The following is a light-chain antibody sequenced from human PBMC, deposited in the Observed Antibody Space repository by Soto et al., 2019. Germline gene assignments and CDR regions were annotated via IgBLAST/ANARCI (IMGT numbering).Light chain of an antibody. CDR2: GAS. J-gene: IGKJ2*01. Sequence: EIVLTQSPGTLSLSPGERATLSCSASQSISSSLAWYQQKPGQAPRLLIYGASRRATGIPDRFSGSGSGTDFTLTISRLEPEDFAVFYCQQYGSAPYTFGQGTKLEIK. CDR3: QQYGSAPYT. V-gene: IGKV3-20*01. CDR1: QSISSS.